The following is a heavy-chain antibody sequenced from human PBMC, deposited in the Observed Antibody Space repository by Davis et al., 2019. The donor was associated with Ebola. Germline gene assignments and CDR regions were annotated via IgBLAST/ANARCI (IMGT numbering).Heavy chain of an antibody. V-gene: IGHV4-59*01. J-gene: IGHJ4*02. CDR1: GGAISSYY. CDR3: ARGAVAGLPFDY. CDR2: IYYSGST. Sequence: MPAGSLRLSCTVSGGAISSYYWSWIRQPPGKGLEWIGYIYYSGSTNYNPSLKSRVTISVDTSKNQFSLKLSSVTAADTAVYYCARGAVAGLPFDYWGQGTLVTVSS. D-gene: IGHD6-19*01.